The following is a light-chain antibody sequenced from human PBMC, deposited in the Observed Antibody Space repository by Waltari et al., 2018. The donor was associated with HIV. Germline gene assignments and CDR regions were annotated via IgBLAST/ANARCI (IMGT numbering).Light chain of an antibody. CDR1: SSNIGAGSE. V-gene: IGLV1-40*01. CDR2: CSH. Sequence: QSVLTQPPSVSGAPGQRVTIPCTGSSSNIGAGSEAHWYQQLPGTAPTLLIYCSHNRPSGVPDRFAGSKSGTSASLAITGLQAEDEADYYCQSYDSSLSGWVFGGGTKLTVL. CDR3: QSYDSSLSGWV. J-gene: IGLJ3*02.